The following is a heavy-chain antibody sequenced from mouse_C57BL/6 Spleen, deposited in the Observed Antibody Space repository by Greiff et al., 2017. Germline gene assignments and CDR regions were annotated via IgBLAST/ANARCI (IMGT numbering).Heavy chain of an antibody. CDR2: IDPETGGT. CDR1: GYTFTDYE. D-gene: IGHD1-1*01. V-gene: IGHV1-15*01. CDR3: TRGGNCYSALGS. Sequence: VQLQQSGAELVRPGASVTLSCKASGYTFTDYEMHWVKQTPVHGLEWIGAIDPETGGTAYNQKFKGKAILTADKSSSTAYMELRSLTSEDSAVYYCTRGGNCYSALGSCGEGTSDTVSS. J-gene: IGHJ4*01.